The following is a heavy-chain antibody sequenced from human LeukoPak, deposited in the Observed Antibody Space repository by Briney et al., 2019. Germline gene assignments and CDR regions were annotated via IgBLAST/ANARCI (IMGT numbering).Heavy chain of an antibody. J-gene: IGHJ3*02. CDR3: ARGFGVAHDAFDI. CDR2: ISWNSGSI. CDR1: GFTFYDYA. D-gene: IGHD3-3*01. V-gene: IGHV3-9*01. Sequence: QPGRSLRLSCAASGFTFYDYAMHWVRQAPGKGLEWVSGISWNSGSIGYADSVKGRSTISRDNAKNSLYLQMNSLRAEDTALYYCARGFGVAHDAFDIWGQGTMVTVSS.